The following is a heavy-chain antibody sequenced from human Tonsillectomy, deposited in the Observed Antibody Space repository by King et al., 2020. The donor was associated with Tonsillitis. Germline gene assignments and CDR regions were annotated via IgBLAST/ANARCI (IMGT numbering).Heavy chain of an antibody. CDR2: INPSAGST. CDR1: GYTITSYY. V-gene: IGHV1-46*03. J-gene: IGHJ6*02. D-gene: IGHD3-9*01. CDR3: ARTSTTTYYDIVTGLRTGMDV. Sequence: VQLVESGAEVKKPGASVKVSCKTSGYTITSYYVHWVRQAPGQGLEWMGIINPSAGSTSYAQKFQGRVTMTRDTSTSTVYMDLSSLRSEDTAVYYCARTSTTTYYDIVTGLRTGMDVWGPGTTVTVSS.